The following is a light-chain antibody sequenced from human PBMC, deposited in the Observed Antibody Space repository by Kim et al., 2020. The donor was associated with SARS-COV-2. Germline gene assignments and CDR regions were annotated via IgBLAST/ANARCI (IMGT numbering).Light chain of an antibody. V-gene: IGLV7-46*01. Sequence: QAVVTQEPSLIVSPGGTVTLTCGSSTGAVTSGHYPYWFQQNPGQAPRTLIYHTSNKQSWTPARFSGSLVGGKAALTLSGAQPEDEAEYYCLLSYSGARVFGGGTKLTVL. CDR1: TGAVTSGHY. CDR2: HTS. J-gene: IGLJ3*02. CDR3: LLSYSGARV.